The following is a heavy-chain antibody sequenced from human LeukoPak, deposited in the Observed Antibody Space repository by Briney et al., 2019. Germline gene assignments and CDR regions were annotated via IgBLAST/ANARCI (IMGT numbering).Heavy chain of an antibody. CDR2: IYYSGST. J-gene: IGHJ5*02. V-gene: IGHV4-59*08. CDR1: GGSISSYY. Sequence: SETLSLTCTVSGGSISSYYWSWIRQPPGKGLEWIGYIYYSGSTNYNPSLKSRVTISVDTSKNQFSLKVYSVTAADTAVYYCARHSGGVSGTTDWFDPWGQGTRVTVS. CDR3: ARHSGGVSGTTDWFDP. D-gene: IGHD1-7*01.